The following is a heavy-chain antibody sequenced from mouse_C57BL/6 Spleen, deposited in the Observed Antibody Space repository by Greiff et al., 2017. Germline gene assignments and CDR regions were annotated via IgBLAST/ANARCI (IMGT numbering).Heavy chain of an antibody. D-gene: IGHD1-1*01. Sequence: VQLQQSGAELVRPGASVKLSCTASGFNIKDDYMHWVKQRPEQGLEWIGWIDPENGDTEYASKFQGKATMTADTSSNTAYLQLSSLTSEDTAVXYCATCITTVGATRGYFDVWGTGTTVTVSS. CDR1: GFNIKDDY. CDR3: ATCITTVGATRGYFDV. J-gene: IGHJ1*03. V-gene: IGHV14-4*01. CDR2: IDPENGDT.